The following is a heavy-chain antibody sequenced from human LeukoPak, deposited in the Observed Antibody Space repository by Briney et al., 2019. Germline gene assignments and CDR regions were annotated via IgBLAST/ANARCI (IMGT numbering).Heavy chain of an antibody. CDR1: GFTFSSYE. CDR2: ISSSGSTI. Sequence: GGSLRLSCAASGFTFSSYEMNWVRQAPGKGLEWVSYISSSGSTIYYADSVKGRFTISRDSAKNSLYLQMNSLRAEDTAVYYCAVRAGYSSGWYRAFDIWGQGTMVTVSS. CDR3: AVRAGYSSGWYRAFDI. J-gene: IGHJ3*02. V-gene: IGHV3-48*03. D-gene: IGHD6-19*01.